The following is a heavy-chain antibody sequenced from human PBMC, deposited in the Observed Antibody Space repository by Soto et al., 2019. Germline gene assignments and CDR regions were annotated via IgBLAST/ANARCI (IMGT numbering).Heavy chain of an antibody. V-gene: IGHV3-48*03. CDR2: ISRSGSPT. CDR1: GFTFSSYE. Sequence: GGSLRLSCAASGFTFSSYEMNWVRQAPGKGLEWVSYISRSGSPTYYAASVRGRFTISRDNARNTLHLQMRSLSADDTAVYYCVRDSSGSICDYWGQGIMGTVSA. CDR3: VRDSSGSICDY. J-gene: IGHJ4*02. D-gene: IGHD3-10*01.